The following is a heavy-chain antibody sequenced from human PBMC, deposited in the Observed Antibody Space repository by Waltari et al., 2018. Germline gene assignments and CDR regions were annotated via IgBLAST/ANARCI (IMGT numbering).Heavy chain of an antibody. CDR1: GFTFSDYY. Sequence: QVQLVESGGGLVKPGGSLRLSCAASGFTFSDYYMSWIRQAPGKGLEWCSYVSSSGNPIYASDSVKGRFTTARDNAKNSLYLQMNSLRADDTAVFYCARERYSSSSGKGYYYAMDVWGQGTTVTVSS. V-gene: IGHV3-11*01. D-gene: IGHD6-6*01. CDR2: VSSSGNPI. J-gene: IGHJ6*02. CDR3: ARERYSSSSGKGYYYAMDV.